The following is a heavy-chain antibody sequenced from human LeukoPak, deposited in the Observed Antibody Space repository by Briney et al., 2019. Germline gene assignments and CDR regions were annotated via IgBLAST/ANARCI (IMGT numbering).Heavy chain of an antibody. Sequence: GGSLRLSCAASGFTFSSYAMSWVRQAPGKGLEWVSAISGSGGSTYYADSVKGRFTISRDNSKNTLYLQMNSLRAEDTAVYYCAKGRSRSKDVGTFDYWGQGTLVTVSS. V-gene: IGHV3-23*01. J-gene: IGHJ4*02. CDR1: GFTFSSYA. CDR2: ISGSGGST. CDR3: AKGRSRSKDVGTFDY. D-gene: IGHD1-1*01.